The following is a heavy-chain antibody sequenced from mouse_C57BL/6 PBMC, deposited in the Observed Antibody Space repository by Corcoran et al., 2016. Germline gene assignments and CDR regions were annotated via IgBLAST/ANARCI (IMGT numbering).Heavy chain of an antibody. CDR3: ATYGSSHFDY. CDR2: INPNNGGT. J-gene: IGHJ2*01. D-gene: IGHD1-1*01. V-gene: IGHV1-26*01. Sequence: EVQLQQSGPELVKPGASVKISCKASGYTFTDYYMNWVKQSHGKSLEWIGDINPNNGGTSYNQKFKGKATLTVDKSSSTAYMELRSLTSEDSAVYYWATYGSSHFDYGGQGTTLTVSS. CDR1: GYTFTDYY.